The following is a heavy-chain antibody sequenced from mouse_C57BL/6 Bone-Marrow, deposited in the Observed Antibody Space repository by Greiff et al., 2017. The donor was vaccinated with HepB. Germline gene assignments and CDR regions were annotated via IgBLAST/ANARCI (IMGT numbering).Heavy chain of an antibody. CDR1: GFNIKDDY. CDR3: TTDDYEGFAY. D-gene: IGHD2-4*01. Sequence: EVKLQGSGAELVRPGASVKLSCTASGFNIKDDYMHWVKQRPEQGLEWIGWIDPENGDTEYASKFQGKATITADTSSNTAYLQLSSLTSEDTAVYYCTTDDYEGFAYWGQGTLVTVSA. J-gene: IGHJ3*01. CDR2: IDPENGDT. V-gene: IGHV14-4*01.